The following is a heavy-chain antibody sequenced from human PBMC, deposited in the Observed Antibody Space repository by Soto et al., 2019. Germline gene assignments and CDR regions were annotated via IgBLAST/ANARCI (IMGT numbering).Heavy chain of an antibody. V-gene: IGHV1-18*01. Sequence: QVQLVQSGAEVREPGASVKVSCKASGYTFTNYGVSWVRRAPGQGLEWMGWIGGYKGNTNYAQKLQGRVTLTTDTSTSTAYMELGSLRSDDTAVYYCAPHTLDTGMPSGYWGQGTLVTVSS. J-gene: IGHJ4*02. CDR2: IGGYKGNT. CDR3: APHTLDTGMPSGY. D-gene: IGHD5-18*01. CDR1: GYTFTNYG.